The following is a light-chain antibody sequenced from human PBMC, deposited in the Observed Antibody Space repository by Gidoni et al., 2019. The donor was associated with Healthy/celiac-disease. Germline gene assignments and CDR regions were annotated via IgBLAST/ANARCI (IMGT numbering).Light chain of an antibody. CDR1: QSVSSY. V-gene: IGKV3-11*01. CDR3: QQRSNWPPT. Sequence: EIVLTQSPATLSLPPGERATLSCRASQSVSSYLAWYQQKPGQAPRLLIYDASNRATGIPARFSGSGSGTDFTLTISSLEPEDFAVYYCQQRSNWPPTFXGXTKVEIK. J-gene: IGKJ4*01. CDR2: DAS.